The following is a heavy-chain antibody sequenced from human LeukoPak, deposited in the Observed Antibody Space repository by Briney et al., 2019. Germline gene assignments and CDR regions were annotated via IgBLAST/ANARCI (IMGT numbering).Heavy chain of an antibody. V-gene: IGHV3-7*01. CDR2: IKEDGSEK. CDR1: GFTFNYYW. D-gene: IGHD1-7*01. CDR3: ESTTGP. Sequence: TGGSLRLSCAASGFTFNYYWMRWVRQAPGKGLEWVATIKEDGSEKYYVDSVRGRFTVSIDNAKNSLYLQMSSLRVEDTAVYYCESTTGPWGQGTLVTVSS. J-gene: IGHJ5*02.